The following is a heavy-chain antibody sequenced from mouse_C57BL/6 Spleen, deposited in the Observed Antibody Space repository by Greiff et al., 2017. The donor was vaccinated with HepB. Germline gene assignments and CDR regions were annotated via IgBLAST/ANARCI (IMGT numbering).Heavy chain of an antibody. CDR1: GYTFTSYW. CDR3: ARSMSDSFAY. V-gene: IGHV1-69*01. Sequence: QVHVKQPGAELVMPGASVKLSCKASGYTFTSYWMHWVKQRPGQGLEWIGEIDPSDSYTNYNQKFKGKSTLTVDKSSSTAYMQLSSLTSEDSAVYYCARSMSDSFAYWGQGTLVTVSA. CDR2: IDPSDSYT. J-gene: IGHJ3*01.